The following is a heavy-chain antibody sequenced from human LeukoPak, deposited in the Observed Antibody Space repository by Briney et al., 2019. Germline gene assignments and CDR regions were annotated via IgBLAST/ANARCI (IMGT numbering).Heavy chain of an antibody. J-gene: IGHJ6*03. CDR2: ISGYNGNT. D-gene: IGHD3-22*01. V-gene: IGHV1-18*01. CDR3: ARATVNLYYYDSSGYSHNYYYYYMDV. Sequence: ASVKVSCKASNYTFTSYGISWVRQAPGQGLEWKGWISGYNGNTKYAQKIQGRVTMTTDTSTSAAYMELRSLRSDDTAVYYCARATVNLYYYDSSGYSHNYYYYYMDVWGTGTTVTVSS. CDR1: NYTFTSYG.